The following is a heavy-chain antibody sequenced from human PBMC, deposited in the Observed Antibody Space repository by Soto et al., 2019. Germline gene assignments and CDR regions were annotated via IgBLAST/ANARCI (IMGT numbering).Heavy chain of an antibody. Sequence: VGSLRLSCAASGFMFSAYTMSWVRQAPGKGLEWLSSITSNSDHIDYADSVRGRFTVSRGNARKSLYLQMDSLGAEDTGVYYCATPYYYNHWGPGTLVTVSS. CDR1: GFMFSAYT. V-gene: IGHV3-21*01. CDR2: ITSNSDHI. J-gene: IGHJ4*02. CDR3: ATPYYYNH.